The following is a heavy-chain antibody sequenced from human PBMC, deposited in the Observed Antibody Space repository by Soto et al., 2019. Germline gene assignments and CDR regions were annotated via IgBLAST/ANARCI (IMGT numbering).Heavy chain of an antibody. Sequence: GESLKISCAASGFTFSSYSMNWVRQAPGKGLEWVSSISSSSSYIYYADSVKGRFTISRDNAKNSLYLQMNSLRAEDTAVYYCAREGPNYDYVWGSYRYEYFQHWGQGTLVTVSS. CDR1: GFTFSSYS. CDR2: ISSSSSYI. D-gene: IGHD3-16*02. CDR3: AREGPNYDYVWGSYRYEYFQH. J-gene: IGHJ1*01. V-gene: IGHV3-21*01.